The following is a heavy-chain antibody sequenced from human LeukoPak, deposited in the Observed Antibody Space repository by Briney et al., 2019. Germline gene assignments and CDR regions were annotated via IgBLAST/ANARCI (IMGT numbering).Heavy chain of an antibody. CDR2: ISYDASNK. V-gene: IGHV3-30*03. CDR3: ATRLRWDY. D-gene: IGHD4-23*01. J-gene: IGHJ4*02. Sequence: GGPLHLSCAASGFTFSTYGMDWVRQAPGKGLEWVALISYDASNKYYADSVTGRFTISRDNSKNTLYLQMNSLRAEDTAVYYCATRLRWDYWGQGTLVTVSS. CDR1: GFTFSTYG.